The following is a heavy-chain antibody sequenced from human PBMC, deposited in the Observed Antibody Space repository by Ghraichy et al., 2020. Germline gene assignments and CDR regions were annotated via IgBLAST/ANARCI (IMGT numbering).Heavy chain of an antibody. CDR3: ARASSSSFVFDY. D-gene: IGHD6-6*01. J-gene: IGHJ4*02. V-gene: IGHV3-21*01. CDR2: ISSSSSYI. Sequence: GGSLRLSCAASGFTFSSYSMNWVRQAPGKGLEWVSSISSSSSYIYYADSVKGRFTISRDNAKNSLYLQMNSLRAEDTAVYYCARASSSSFVFDYWGQGTLVTVSS. CDR1: GFTFSSYS.